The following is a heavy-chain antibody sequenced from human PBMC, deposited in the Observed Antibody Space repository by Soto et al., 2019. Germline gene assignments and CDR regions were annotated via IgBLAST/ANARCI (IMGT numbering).Heavy chain of an antibody. Sequence: GSLRLSCAASGFTFSSYWMSWVRQAPGKGLEWVANIKQDGSEKYYVDSVKGRFTISRDNAKNSLYLQMNSLRAEDTAVYYCARDGSSHYYYYYGMDVWGQGXTVTVYS. J-gene: IGHJ6*02. V-gene: IGHV3-7*03. CDR2: IKQDGSEK. D-gene: IGHD6-6*01. CDR3: ARDGSSHYYYYYGMDV. CDR1: GFTFSSYW.